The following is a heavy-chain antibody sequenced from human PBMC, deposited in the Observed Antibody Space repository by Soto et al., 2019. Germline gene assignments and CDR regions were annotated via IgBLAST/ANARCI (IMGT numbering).Heavy chain of an antibody. CDR3: ARGGVDYFVFRGYGDHPDFFAFSSRGSLVIGSAGM. D-gene: IGHD3-22*01. CDR2: IHYSGST. CDR1: GDTIRTYY. V-gene: IGHV4-59*01. J-gene: IGHJ6*01. Sequence: SQTLPLPCTVSGDTIRTYYWSWIRQPPGKGLEWIGYIHYSGSTNYNPSLKSRVTISVDTSKNQFSLKLSSVTAADTAVYYCARGGVDYFVFRGYGDHPDFFAFSSRGSLVIGSAGM.